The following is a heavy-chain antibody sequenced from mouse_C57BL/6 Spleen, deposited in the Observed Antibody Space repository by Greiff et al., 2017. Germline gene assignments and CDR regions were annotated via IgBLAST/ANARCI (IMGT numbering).Heavy chain of an antibody. CDR2: IDPANGNT. Sequence: VHVKQSVAELVRPGASVKLSCTASGFNIKNTYMHWVKQRPEQGLEWIGRIDPANGNTKYAPKFQGKATITADTSSNTAYLQLSSLTSEDTAIXYCAPPHYDGYTAWFAYWGQGTLVTVSA. V-gene: IGHV14-3*01. CDR1: GFNIKNTY. D-gene: IGHD2-3*01. CDR3: APPHYDGYTAWFAY. J-gene: IGHJ3*01.